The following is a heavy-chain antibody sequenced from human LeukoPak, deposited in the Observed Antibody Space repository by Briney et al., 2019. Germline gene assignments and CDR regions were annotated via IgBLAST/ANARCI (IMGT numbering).Heavy chain of an antibody. V-gene: IGHV4-4*09. J-gene: IGHJ4*02. CDR2: IYTSGST. CDR3: ASSYGRGGYGDFDY. D-gene: IGHD5-12*01. Sequence: SETLSLTCTVSAGSISSYYWSWIRQPPGKGLEWIGYIYTSGSTNYNPSLKSRVTISVDTSKNQFSLKLSSVTAADTAVYYCASSYGRGGYGDFDYWGQGTLVTVSS. CDR1: AGSISSYY.